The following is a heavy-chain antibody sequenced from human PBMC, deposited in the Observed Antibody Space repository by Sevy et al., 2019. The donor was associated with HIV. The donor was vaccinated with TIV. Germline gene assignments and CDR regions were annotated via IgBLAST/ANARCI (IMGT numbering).Heavy chain of an antibody. V-gene: IGHV3-21*01. CDR1: GFTFSSYS. CDR2: ISSSSYI. CDR3: ARGPAGDELDY. J-gene: IGHJ4*02. Sequence: GGSLRLSCAASGFTFSSYSMNWVRQAPGKGLEWVSSISSSSYIYYADSVKDRFTISRDNAKNSLYLQMNSLRAEDTAVYYCARGPAGDELDYWGQGTLVTVSS. D-gene: IGHD3-10*01.